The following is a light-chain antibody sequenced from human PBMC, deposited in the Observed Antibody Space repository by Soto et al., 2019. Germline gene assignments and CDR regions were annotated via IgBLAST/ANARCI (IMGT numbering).Light chain of an antibody. V-gene: IGKV3D-15*03. CDR2: GAS. CDR1: QSVSSS. CDR3: QQYSDWPLWT. J-gene: IGKJ1*01. Sequence: EIVMTQSPATLSVSPGERATLSCRSSQSVSSSLAWYQQKPGQAPRLLIYGASIRATGVTARFSGSGSGTEFTLTISILQSEDFAVYYCQQYSDWPLWTFGQGTKVEIK.